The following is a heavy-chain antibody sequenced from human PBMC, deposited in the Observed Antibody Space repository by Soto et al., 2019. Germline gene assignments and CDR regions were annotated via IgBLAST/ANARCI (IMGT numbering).Heavy chain of an antibody. CDR2: IIPIFGTA. D-gene: IGHD2-8*01. Sequence: QVQAVQSGAEVKKPGSSVKVSCKASGGTFSSYVISWVRQAPGQGLEWMGRIIPIFGTADYAQKFQGRVTITADESTSTAYMELSSLRSEDTAVYYCACESGRTRGMDVWGQGTTITVSS. CDR3: ACESGRTRGMDV. CDR1: GGTFSSYV. J-gene: IGHJ6*02. V-gene: IGHV1-69*18.